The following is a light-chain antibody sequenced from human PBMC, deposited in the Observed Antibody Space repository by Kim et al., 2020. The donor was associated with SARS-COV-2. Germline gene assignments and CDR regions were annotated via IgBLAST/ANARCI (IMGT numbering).Light chain of an antibody. CDR2: DVS. CDR1: SSDVGGYNY. Sequence: QSVLTQPASVSGSPGQSITISCTGTSSDVGGYNYVSWYQPHPGNAPKLMIYDVSKRPSGVPHRFAGSKSGNTASLTISGLPAEDEADYYCSSYTSSRTFVVFGGGTQLTVL. J-gene: IGLJ2*01. CDR3: SSYTSSRTFVV. V-gene: IGLV2-14*01.